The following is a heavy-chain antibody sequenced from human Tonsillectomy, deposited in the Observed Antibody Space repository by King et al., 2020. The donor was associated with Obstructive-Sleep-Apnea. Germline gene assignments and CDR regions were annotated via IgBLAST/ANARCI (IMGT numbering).Heavy chain of an antibody. Sequence: QLVQSGAEVKKPGASVKVSCKASGYTFTSYGISWVRQAPGQGLEWMGWISAYNGNTNYAQKLQGRVTMTTDTSTSTAYMELRSLRSDDTAVYYCARGTEHHPDYDFWSGYWFDPWGQGTLVTVSS. V-gene: IGHV1-18*04. J-gene: IGHJ5*02. CDR3: ARGTEHHPDYDFWSGYWFDP. D-gene: IGHD3-3*01. CDR1: GYTFTSYG. CDR2: ISAYNGNT.